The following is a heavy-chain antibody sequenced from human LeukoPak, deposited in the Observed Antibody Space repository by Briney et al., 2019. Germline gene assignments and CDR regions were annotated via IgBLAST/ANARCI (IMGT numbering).Heavy chain of an antibody. CDR1: GYTFTSYA. D-gene: IGHD3-22*01. J-gene: IGHJ5*02. CDR2: INAGNGNT. V-gene: IGHV1-3*01. Sequence: ASVKVSCKASGYTFTSYAMHWVRQAPGQRLEWMGWINAGNGNTKYSQKLHGRVTMTTDTSTSTAYMELRSLRSDDTAVYYCARDQGPYYYDSSGSGFDPWGQGTLVTVSS. CDR3: ARDQGPYYYDSSGSGFDP.